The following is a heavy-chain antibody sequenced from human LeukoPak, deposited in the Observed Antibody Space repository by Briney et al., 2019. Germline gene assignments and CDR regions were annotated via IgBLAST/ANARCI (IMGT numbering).Heavy chain of an antibody. Sequence: SETLSLTCAVSGGSISSSNWWSWVRQPPGKGLEWIGEIYHSGSTNYNPSLKSRVTISVDKSKNQFSLKLSSVTAADTAVYYCARHAKSPTYYYDSSGYYYFDYWGQGTLVTVSS. V-gene: IGHV4-4*02. CDR2: IYHSGST. CDR3: ARHAKSPTYYYDSSGYYYFDY. D-gene: IGHD3-22*01. J-gene: IGHJ4*02. CDR1: GGSISSSNW.